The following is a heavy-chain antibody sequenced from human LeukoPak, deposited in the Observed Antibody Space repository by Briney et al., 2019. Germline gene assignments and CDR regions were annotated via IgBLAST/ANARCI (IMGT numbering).Heavy chain of an antibody. D-gene: IGHD1-26*01. CDR2: INPNSGGT. CDR1: GYTFTDYY. V-gene: IGHV1-2*02. Sequence: ALVKVSCKASGYTFTDYYMNWVRQAPGQGLEWMGWINPNSGGTHYAQKFQGRVTMTRDTSITTAYMELSSLRSDDTAMYYCTRALGSDYWGQGTLVTVSS. CDR3: TRALGSDY. J-gene: IGHJ4*02.